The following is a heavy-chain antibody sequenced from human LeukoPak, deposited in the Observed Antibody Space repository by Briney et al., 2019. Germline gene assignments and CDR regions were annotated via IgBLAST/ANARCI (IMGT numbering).Heavy chain of an antibody. D-gene: IGHD3-22*01. V-gene: IGHV1-18*01. Sequence: ASVKVSCKASGYTFTSYGISWVRQAPGQGLEWMGWISAYNGNTNYAQKLQGRVTMTTDTSTSTAYMELRSLRSDDTAVYYCARDHLRSMIVVDLFDYWGQGTLVTVSS. CDR2: ISAYNGNT. CDR1: GYTFTSYG. CDR3: ARDHLRSMIVVDLFDY. J-gene: IGHJ4*02.